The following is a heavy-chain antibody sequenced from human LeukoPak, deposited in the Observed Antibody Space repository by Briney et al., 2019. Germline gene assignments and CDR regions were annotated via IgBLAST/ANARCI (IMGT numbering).Heavy chain of an antibody. J-gene: IGHJ4*02. Sequence: HPGGSLRLSCAASGFTFSSNEMNWVRQVPGKGLEWVSYINSGGTIIYYADSVRGRFTISRDNAKNSLYLQMNSLRAEDTAVYYCARDWFVDWGQGTLVTVSS. CDR2: INSGGTII. CDR3: ARDWFVD. CDR1: GFTFSSNE. V-gene: IGHV3-48*03.